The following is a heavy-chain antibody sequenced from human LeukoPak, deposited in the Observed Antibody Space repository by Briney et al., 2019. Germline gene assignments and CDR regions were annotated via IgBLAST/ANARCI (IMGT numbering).Heavy chain of an antibody. CDR2: ISSSSSYI. V-gene: IGHV3-21*01. D-gene: IGHD2-2*01. Sequence: GGSLRLSCAASGFTFSSYSMNWVRQAPGKGLEWVSSISSSSSYIYYADSVKGRFTISRDNAKNSLYLQMNSLRAEDTAVYYCAKGEGGYCSSTSCSTYFDYWGQGTLVTVSS. J-gene: IGHJ4*02. CDR1: GFTFSSYS. CDR3: AKGEGGYCSSTSCSTYFDY.